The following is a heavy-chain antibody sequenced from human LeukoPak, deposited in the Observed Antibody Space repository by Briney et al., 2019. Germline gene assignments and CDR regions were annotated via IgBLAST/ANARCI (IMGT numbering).Heavy chain of an antibody. J-gene: IGHJ4*02. CDR2: ISGSAGRT. CDR1: GFTFSSYA. V-gene: IGHV3-23*01. D-gene: IGHD4-23*01. Sequence: PGGSLRLSCAASGFTFSSYAMSWVRQAPGKGLEWVSAISGSAGRTYYADSVKGRFTISRDNSNNTLYLQMNSLRSEDTAVYYCAKDPRYYGGNSVYLRYFDYWGQGTQVTVSS. CDR3: AKDPRYYGGNSVYLRYFDY.